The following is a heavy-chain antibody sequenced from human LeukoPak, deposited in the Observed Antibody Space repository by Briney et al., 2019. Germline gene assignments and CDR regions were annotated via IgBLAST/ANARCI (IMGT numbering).Heavy chain of an antibody. Sequence: SETLSLTCTVSGGSISSSSDYWGWVRQPPGKGLEWIGGMYYSGSTYYNPSLKSRVTISVDTSKSQFSLKLSSVTAADTAVYYCARVLRGSDYYFDYWGQGTLVTVSS. D-gene: IGHD5-12*01. CDR3: ARVLRGSDYYFDY. V-gene: IGHV4-39*07. CDR1: GGSISSSSDY. J-gene: IGHJ4*02. CDR2: MYYSGST.